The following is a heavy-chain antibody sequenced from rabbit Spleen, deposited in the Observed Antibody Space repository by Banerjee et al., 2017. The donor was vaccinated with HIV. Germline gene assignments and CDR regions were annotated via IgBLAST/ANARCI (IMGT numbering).Heavy chain of an antibody. CDR2: INTATAKA. J-gene: IGHJ4*01. CDR1: GVSFSSSSY. CDR3: ARDRLYGYFFDL. Sequence: QSLEESGGDLVKPGASLTLTCTASGVSFSSSSYLCWVRQAPGKGLEWIACINTATAKAVYANWAKGRFTISTTSSTTVTLQMTSLTAADTATYFCARDRLYGYFFDLWGPGTLVTVS. D-gene: IGHD3-1*01. V-gene: IGHV1S40*01.